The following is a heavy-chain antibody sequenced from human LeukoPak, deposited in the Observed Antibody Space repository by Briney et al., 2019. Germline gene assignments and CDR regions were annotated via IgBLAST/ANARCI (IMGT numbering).Heavy chain of an antibody. J-gene: IGHJ5*02. CDR3: ARVIEDYGYWLDP. CDR2: IKQDGSEK. V-gene: IGHV3-7*01. CDR1: GFTFSSYW. Sequence: GGSLRLSCAASGFTFSSYWMSWVRQAPGKGLEWVANIKQDGSEKYYVDSVKGRFTISRDNAKNSLYLQMNSLRAEDTAVYYCARVIEDYGYWLDPWGQGTLVTVSS. D-gene: IGHD4-17*01.